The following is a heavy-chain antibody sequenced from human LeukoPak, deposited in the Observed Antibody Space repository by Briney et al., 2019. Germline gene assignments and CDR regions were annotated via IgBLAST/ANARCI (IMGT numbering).Heavy chain of an antibody. V-gene: IGHV1-69*02. CDR2: IIPILGIA. J-gene: IGHJ4*02. CDR1: GGTFSSYT. CDR3: ATAWEDQAYYFDY. Sequence: SVKVSCKASGGTFSSYTISWVRQAPGQGLEWMGRIIPILGIANYAQKFQGRVTITADKSTSTAYMELSSLRSEDTAVYYCATAWEDQAYYFDYWGQGTLVTVSS. D-gene: IGHD1-26*01.